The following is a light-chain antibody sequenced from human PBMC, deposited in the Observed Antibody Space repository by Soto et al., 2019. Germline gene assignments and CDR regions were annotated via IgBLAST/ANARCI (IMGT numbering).Light chain of an antibody. V-gene: IGKV3-20*01. J-gene: IGKJ1*01. Sequence: VLTQSPATLSLPPGKRATLSCRASESVDFHLAWYQQKPGQAPRLLIYDASVRATGTPARFSGSGSGADFTLTIIRLEPEDFAVYYCQQYDISPWTFGQGTKVDIK. CDR1: ESVDFH. CDR3: QQYDISPWT. CDR2: DAS.